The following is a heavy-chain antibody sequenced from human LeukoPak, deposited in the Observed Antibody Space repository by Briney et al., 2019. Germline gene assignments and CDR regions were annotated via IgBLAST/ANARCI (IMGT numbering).Heavy chain of an antibody. D-gene: IGHD3-10*01. Sequence: EASVKVSCKASGGTFSSYAISWVRQAPGQGLEWMGRIIPILGIANYAQKFQGRVTMTEDTSTDTAYMELSSLRSEDTAVYYCATAAYYYGSGSPHLGRWFDPWGQGTLVTVSS. CDR3: ATAAYYYGSGSPHLGRWFDP. J-gene: IGHJ5*02. CDR1: GGTFSSYA. CDR2: IIPILGIA. V-gene: IGHV1-69*04.